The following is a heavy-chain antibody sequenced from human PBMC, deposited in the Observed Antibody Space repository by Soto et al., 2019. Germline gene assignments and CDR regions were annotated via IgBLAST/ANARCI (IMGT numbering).Heavy chain of an antibody. V-gene: IGHV3-23*01. Sequence: HPVGSLRLSCAASGFTFSSYAMSWVRQAPGKGLEWVSSISGSGGSTYYADSVKGRFIISRDNSKSTLYLQMNSLRAEDTAVYYCATGTFNFDSWGQGTLVTVSS. CDR2: ISGSGGST. CDR1: GFTFSSYA. J-gene: IGHJ4*02. CDR3: ATGTFNFDS.